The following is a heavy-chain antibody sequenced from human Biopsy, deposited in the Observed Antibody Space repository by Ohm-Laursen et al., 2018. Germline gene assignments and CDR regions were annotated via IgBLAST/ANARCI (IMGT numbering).Heavy chain of an antibody. V-gene: IGHV4-59*01. CDR3: ARVGVGAPSIDYFDS. Sequence: SETLSLTCTVSGGSIGSFFWSWIRQPPGKGLEWIGYTYYSGSTNYNPSLRSRVTISVDRSKNQFSLELSSVTAADTAVYYCARVGVGAPSIDYFDSWGQGALVTVSS. D-gene: IGHD1-26*01. CDR2: TYYSGST. CDR1: GGSIGSFF. J-gene: IGHJ4*02.